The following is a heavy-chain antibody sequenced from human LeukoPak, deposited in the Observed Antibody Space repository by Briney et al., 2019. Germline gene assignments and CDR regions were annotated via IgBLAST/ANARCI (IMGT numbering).Heavy chain of an antibody. J-gene: IGHJ4*02. CDR1: GGSLSIYY. CDR2: IYNSGST. D-gene: IGHD3-10*01. CDR3: ARDHFGSLDS. V-gene: IGHV4-59*01. Sequence: SETLSLTCTVSGGSLSIYYWSWIRQPPGKGLEWLGYIYNSGSTNYNPSLKSRVTISVDTSKNLFSLKLTSVTAADTAVYFCARDHFGSLDSWGQGILVTVSS.